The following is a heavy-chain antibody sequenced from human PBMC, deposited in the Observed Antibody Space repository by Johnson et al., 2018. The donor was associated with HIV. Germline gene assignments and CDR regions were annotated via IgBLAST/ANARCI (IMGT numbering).Heavy chain of an antibody. CDR1: GFTFDDYG. CDR3: ARDWRYSGSPPDAFDI. J-gene: IGHJ3*02. D-gene: IGHD1-26*01. CDR2: ISYDGSNK. V-gene: IGHV3-30*03. Sequence: QMLLVESGGGVVRPGGSLRLSCAASGFTFDDYGMSWVRQAPGKGLEWVAVISYDGSNKYYADSVKGRFTISRDNSKNTLYLQMNSLRAEYTAVYYCARDWRYSGSPPDAFDIWGQGTMVTVSS.